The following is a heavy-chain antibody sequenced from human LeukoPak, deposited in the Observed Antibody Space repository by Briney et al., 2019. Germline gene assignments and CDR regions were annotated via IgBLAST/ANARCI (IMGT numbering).Heavy chain of an antibody. D-gene: IGHD6-19*01. CDR2: ISWDGGST. CDR1: GFTFDDYA. V-gene: IGHV3-43D*03. Sequence: GGSLRLSCAASGFTFDDYAMRWVRQAPGKGLEWVSLISWDGGSTYYADSVKGRFTISRDNSKNSLYLQMNSLRAEDTALYYCAKDMKGAVDYWGQGTLVTVSS. CDR3: AKDMKGAVDY. J-gene: IGHJ4*02.